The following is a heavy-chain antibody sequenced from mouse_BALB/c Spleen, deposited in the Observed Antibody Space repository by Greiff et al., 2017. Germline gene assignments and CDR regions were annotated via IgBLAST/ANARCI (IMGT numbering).Heavy chain of an antibody. Sequence: EVQLVESGGGLVQPGGSRKLSCAASGFTFSSFGMHWVRQAPEKGLEWVAYISSGSSTIYYADTVKGRFTISRDNPKNTLFLQMTSLRSEDTAMYYCARYRYDGGYWYFDVWGAGTTVTVSS. D-gene: IGHD2-14*01. J-gene: IGHJ1*01. CDR1: GFTFSSFG. CDR3: ARYRYDGGYWYFDV. V-gene: IGHV5-17*02. CDR2: ISSGSSTI.